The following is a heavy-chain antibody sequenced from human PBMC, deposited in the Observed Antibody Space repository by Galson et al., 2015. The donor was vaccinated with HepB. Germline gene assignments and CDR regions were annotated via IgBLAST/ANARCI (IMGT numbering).Heavy chain of an antibody. D-gene: IGHD6-19*01. V-gene: IGHV3-30*02. CDR3: AKDRGSGWPRAEYFQH. J-gene: IGHJ1*01. Sequence: SLRLSCAASGFTFSSYGMHWVRQAPGKGLEWVAFIRYDGSNKYYADSVKGRFTISRDNSKNTLYLQMNSLRAEDTAVYYCAKDRGSGWPRAEYFQHWGQGTLVTVSS. CDR2: IRYDGSNK. CDR1: GFTFSSYG.